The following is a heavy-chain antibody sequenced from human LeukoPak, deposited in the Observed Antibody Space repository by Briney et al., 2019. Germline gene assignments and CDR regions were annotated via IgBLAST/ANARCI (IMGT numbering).Heavy chain of an antibody. CDR3: ARGPIAAAAPGAFDI. CDR2: IKQDGSEK. D-gene: IGHD6-13*01. Sequence: GGSLRLSCAASGFTFSSYWMSWVRQAPGKGLEWVANIKQDGSEKYYVDSVKGRFTISRDNAKNSLYLQMNSLRAEDTAVYYCARGPIAAAAPGAFDIWGQGTMVTVSS. V-gene: IGHV3-7*01. CDR1: GFTFSSYW. J-gene: IGHJ3*02.